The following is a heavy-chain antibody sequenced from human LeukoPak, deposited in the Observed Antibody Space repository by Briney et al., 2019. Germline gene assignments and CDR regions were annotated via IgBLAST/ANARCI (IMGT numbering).Heavy chain of an antibody. V-gene: IGHV3-23*01. Sequence: GGSLRLSCAASGFTFSSYAMSWVRQAPARGLEWVSSLRGDGSTFYADSVKSRFTLSRDESRNTVYFQLNSLRVEDTAVYCAKASWVSNGDAVLWGQGTLVTVFS. J-gene: IGHJ4*02. D-gene: IGHD1-1*01. CDR3: KASWVSNGDAVL. CDR1: GFTFSSYA. CDR2: LRGDGST.